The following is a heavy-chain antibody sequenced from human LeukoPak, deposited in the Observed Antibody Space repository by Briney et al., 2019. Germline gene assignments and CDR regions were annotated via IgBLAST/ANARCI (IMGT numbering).Heavy chain of an antibody. CDR1: GLTFSIYG. CDR2: IRYDGSNK. CDR3: AKDPGTRYDPLGYFDY. Sequence: GGSLRLSCAASGLTFSIYGMHWVRQAPGKGLEWVAFIRYDGSNKYYADSVKGRVTISRDNSKNTLYLQMNSLRAEDTAVYYCAKDPGTRYDPLGYFDYWGQGTLVTVSS. J-gene: IGHJ4*02. V-gene: IGHV3-30*02. D-gene: IGHD3-10*01.